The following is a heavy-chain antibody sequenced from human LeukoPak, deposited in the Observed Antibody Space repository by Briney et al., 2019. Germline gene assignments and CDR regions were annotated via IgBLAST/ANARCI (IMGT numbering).Heavy chain of an antibody. D-gene: IGHD6-13*01. Sequence: GGSLRLSCAASGFTFSTYAVTWVRQAPGKGLEWVSAFSATDGSTQYADSVKGRFTISRESTPNTLCLQMNSLRGEATVRYCFARCQIAAARPGAFDVGGQATIATVSS. J-gene: IGHJ3*01. V-gene: IGHV3-23*01. CDR1: GFTFSTYA. CDR2: FSATDGST. CDR3: ARCQIAAARPGAFDV.